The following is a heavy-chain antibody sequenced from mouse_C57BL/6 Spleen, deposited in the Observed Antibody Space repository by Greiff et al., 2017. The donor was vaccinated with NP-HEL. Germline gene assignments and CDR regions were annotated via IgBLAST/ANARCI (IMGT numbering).Heavy chain of an antibody. CDR1: GFTFSDYG. Sequence: EVKLVESGGGLVKPGGSLKLSCAASGFTFSDYGMHWVRQAPEKGLEWVAYISSGSSTIYYADTVKGRSTISRDNAKNTLFLQMTSLRSEDTAMYYCARRSLTLALDYWGQGTTLTVSS. CDR3: ARRSLTLALDY. CDR2: ISSGSSTI. D-gene: IGHD6-1*01. V-gene: IGHV5-17*01. J-gene: IGHJ2*01.